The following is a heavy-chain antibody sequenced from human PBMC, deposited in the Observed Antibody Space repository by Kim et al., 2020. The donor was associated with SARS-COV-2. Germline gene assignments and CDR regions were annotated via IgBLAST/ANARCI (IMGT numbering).Heavy chain of an antibody. Sequence: ASVKVSCKASGYTFTSYGISWVRQAPGQGLEWMGWISAYNGNTNYAQKLQGRVTMTTDTSTSTAYMELRSLRSDDTAVYYCACDSSGYYPHDAFDIWGQGTMVTVSS. CDR2: ISAYNGNT. V-gene: IGHV1-18*04. CDR3: ACDSSGYYPHDAFDI. CDR1: GYTFTSYG. J-gene: IGHJ3*02. D-gene: IGHD3-22*01.